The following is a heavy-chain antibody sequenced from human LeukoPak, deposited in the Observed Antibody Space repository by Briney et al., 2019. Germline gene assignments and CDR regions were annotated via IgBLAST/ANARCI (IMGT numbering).Heavy chain of an antibody. CDR1: GGSFNDYY. CDR3: AGIRRTYGDIVLPLDP. Sequence: SETLFLTCAVYGGSFNDYYWSWIRQTPGQRLEWIGEISHSERATYNASLKSRVIISFDTSKSQFSLHLKSVTAADTAVYYCAGIRRTYGDIVLPLDPWGQGTLVTVSS. CDR2: ISHSERA. D-gene: IGHD4-17*01. V-gene: IGHV4-34*01. J-gene: IGHJ5*02.